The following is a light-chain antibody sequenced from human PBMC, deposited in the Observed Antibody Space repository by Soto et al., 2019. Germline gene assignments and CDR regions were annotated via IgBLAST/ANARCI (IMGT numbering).Light chain of an antibody. CDR3: SSYAGSNNFVV. J-gene: IGLJ2*01. CDR1: SSDIGGYNY. V-gene: IGLV2-8*01. CDR2: EVS. Sequence: QSALTQPPSASGSPGQSVTISCTGTSSDIGGYNYVSWYQQHPGKAPKLMVYEVSKRPSGVPDRFSGSKSGNTASLTVSGIKAEDEDDYYCSSYAGSNNFVVFGGGTQLTVL.